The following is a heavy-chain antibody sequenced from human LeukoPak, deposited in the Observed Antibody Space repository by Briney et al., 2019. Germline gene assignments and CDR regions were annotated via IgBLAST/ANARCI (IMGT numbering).Heavy chain of an antibody. J-gene: IGHJ4*02. CDR3: ATLVRGVSGLNFDY. D-gene: IGHD3-10*01. V-gene: IGHV1-69-2*01. CDR1: GYTFTDYY. CDR2: VDPEDGET. Sequence: ASVKISCKVSGYTFTDYYMHWVQQAPGKGLEWMGLVDPEDGETIYTEKFQGRVTITADTSTDTAYMELSSLRSEDTAVYYCATLVRGVSGLNFDYWGQGTLVTVSS.